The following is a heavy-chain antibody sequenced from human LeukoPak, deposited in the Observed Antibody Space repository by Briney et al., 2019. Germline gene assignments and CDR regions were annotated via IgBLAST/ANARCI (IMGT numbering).Heavy chain of an antibody. Sequence: GASVKVSCKASGYTFTGYYMHWVRQAPGQGLEGMGWINPNSGGTNYAQKFQGRVTMTRATSISTAYMELSRLRSDDTAVYYCAREDSRYDSSGYYSSWGQGTLVTVSS. CDR2: INPNSGGT. J-gene: IGHJ5*02. D-gene: IGHD3-22*01. CDR1: GYTFTGYY. V-gene: IGHV1-2*02. CDR3: AREDSRYDSSGYYSS.